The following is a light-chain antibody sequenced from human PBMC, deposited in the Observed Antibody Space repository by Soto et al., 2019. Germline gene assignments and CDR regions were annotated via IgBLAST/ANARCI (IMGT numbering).Light chain of an antibody. CDR3: CSFAGSNTLPYV. CDR2: EVN. V-gene: IGLV2-23*01. Sequence: QSVLTLPASVSGSPGQSITISCTGTISDVGSHNLVSWYQQHPDKAPKLIIYEVNERPSGGSSRFSGYKSGNTAYMTVSGVQPDDEADYHCCSFAGSNTLPYVFGSGTQVTVL. J-gene: IGLJ1*01. CDR1: ISDVGSHNL.